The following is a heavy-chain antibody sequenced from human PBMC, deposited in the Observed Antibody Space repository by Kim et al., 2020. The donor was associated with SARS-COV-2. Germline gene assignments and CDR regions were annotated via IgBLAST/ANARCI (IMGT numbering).Heavy chain of an antibody. V-gene: IGHV3-7*01. Sequence: GGSLRLSCAASGFTFSSYWMSWVRQAPGKGLEWVANIKQDGSEKYYVDSVKGRFTISRDNAKNSLYLQMNSLRAEDTAVYYCARTSYSSGWYPEFYWGQGTLVTVSS. CDR2: IKQDGSEK. J-gene: IGHJ4*02. CDR3: ARTSYSSGWYPEFY. D-gene: IGHD6-19*01. CDR1: GFTFSSYW.